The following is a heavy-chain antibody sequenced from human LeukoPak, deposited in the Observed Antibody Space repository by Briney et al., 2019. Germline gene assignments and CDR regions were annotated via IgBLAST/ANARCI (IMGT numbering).Heavy chain of an antibody. D-gene: IGHD3-22*01. Sequence: PSETLSLTCAVSGGSISSSNWWGWVRQPPGKGLEWIGEIYHSGSTNYNPSLKSRVTISVDKSKNQFSLKLSSVTAADTAVYYCARVIVVDDAFDIWGQGTMVTVSS. CDR3: ARVIVVDDAFDI. CDR2: IYHSGST. J-gene: IGHJ3*02. CDR1: GGSISSSNW. V-gene: IGHV4-4*02.